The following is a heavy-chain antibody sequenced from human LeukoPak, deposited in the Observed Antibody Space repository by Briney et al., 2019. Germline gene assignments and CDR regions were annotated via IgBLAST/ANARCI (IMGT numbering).Heavy chain of an antibody. Sequence: GGSLRLSCAASGFTFDDYAMHWVRQVPGKGLEWVSLVSGNGGNTYYADSVKGRFTISRENRKNSLYLQMNSLRTEDTALYYCAKDISNWNSRHFDYWGQGTLVTVSS. CDR3: AKDISNWNSRHFDY. D-gene: IGHD1-7*01. J-gene: IGHJ4*02. CDR2: VSGNGGNT. CDR1: GFTFDDYA. V-gene: IGHV3-43*02.